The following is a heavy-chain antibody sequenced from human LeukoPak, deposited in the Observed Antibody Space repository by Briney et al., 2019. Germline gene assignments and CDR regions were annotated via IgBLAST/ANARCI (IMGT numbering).Heavy chain of an antibody. CDR2: IKSKTDGGTT. V-gene: IGHV3-15*01. J-gene: IGHJ4*02. CDR1: GFTFSNVW. CDR3: TTDSYSSGWD. D-gene: IGHD6-19*01. Sequence: GGSLRLSCAASGFTFSNVWMRWVRQAPGKGLEWVGRIKSKTDGGTTDYAAPVKGRFTISRDDSKNTLYLQMNSLKPEDTAVYYCTTDSYSSGWDWPQGTLVTVSS.